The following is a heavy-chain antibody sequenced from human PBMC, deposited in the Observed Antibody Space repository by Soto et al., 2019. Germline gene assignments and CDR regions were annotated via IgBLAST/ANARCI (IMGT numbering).Heavy chain of an antibody. V-gene: IGHV1-18*03. Sequence: QVQLVQSGAEVTKPGASVKVSCKASGYTFTNYGISWVRRAPGQGLEWMGCFSTHNGITNYARNLQGRVTMTTDTSTSTISREVRSLRPEHLAVSYCARNAPGFRGNALNWFDSWGQGTLVTVST. J-gene: IGHJ5*01. CDR3: ARNAPGFRGNALNWFDS. CDR2: FSTHNGIT. CDR1: GYTFTNYG. D-gene: IGHD2-2*01.